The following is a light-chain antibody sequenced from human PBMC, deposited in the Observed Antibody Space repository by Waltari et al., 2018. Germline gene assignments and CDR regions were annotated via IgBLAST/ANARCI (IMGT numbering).Light chain of an antibody. J-gene: IGKJ1*01. CDR3: QQYYATPRT. CDR2: WAS. CDR1: QTILDNADKSNY. V-gene: IGKV4-1*01. Sequence: DFVMTQSPDSLAVSLAGRATINCRSSQTILDNADKSNYLAWYQHKPGQPPKLLISWASARESGVPDRFTGSGSGTDFTLTITSLQAEDVAIYYCQQYYATPRTFGQGTKVEVK.